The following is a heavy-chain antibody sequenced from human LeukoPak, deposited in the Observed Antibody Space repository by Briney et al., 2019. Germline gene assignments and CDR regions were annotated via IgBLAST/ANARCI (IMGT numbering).Heavy chain of an antibody. J-gene: IGHJ6*03. CDR1: GGSISNSSYY. CDR3: ARCRWSGYFPYYYYYMDV. CDR2: IYYSGST. D-gene: IGHD3-3*01. Sequence: SSETLSLTCTVSGGSISNSSYYWGWIRQPPGKGLEWIGSIYYSGSTYYNPSLKSRVTISVDTSKNQFSLKLSSVTAADTAVYYCARCRWSGYFPYYYYYMDVWGKGTTVTVSS. V-gene: IGHV4-39*07.